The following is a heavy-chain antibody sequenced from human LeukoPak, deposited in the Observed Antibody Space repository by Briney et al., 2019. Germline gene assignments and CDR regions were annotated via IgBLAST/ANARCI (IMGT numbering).Heavy chain of an antibody. CDR3: TKGVLGGTQSVSAGLDH. J-gene: IGHJ4*02. V-gene: IGHV3-30*18. D-gene: IGHD3-16*01. Sequence: PGRSLRLSCAASGFTFSDYGMHWVRQAPGKGLEWVTVTSYDGTNKYYADSVKGRFTISRDNSRNTLYLQMNSLRVEDTAVYYCTKGVLGGTQSVSAGLDHWGQGTLVTVSS. CDR1: GFTFSDYG. CDR2: TSYDGTNK.